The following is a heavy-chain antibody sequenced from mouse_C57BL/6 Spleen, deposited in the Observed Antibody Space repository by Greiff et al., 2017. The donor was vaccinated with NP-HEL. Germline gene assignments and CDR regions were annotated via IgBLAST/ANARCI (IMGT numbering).Heavy chain of an antibody. J-gene: IGHJ4*01. V-gene: IGHV5-4*01. CDR1: GFTFSSYA. Sequence: EVKVVESGGGLVKPGGSLKLSCAASGFTFSSYAMSWVRQTPEKRLEWVATISDGGSYTYYPDNVKGRFTISRDNAKNNLYLQMSHLKSEDTAMYYCAKESDYGYGAMDYWGQGTSVTVSS. D-gene: IGHD2-2*01. CDR2: ISDGGSYT. CDR3: AKESDYGYGAMDY.